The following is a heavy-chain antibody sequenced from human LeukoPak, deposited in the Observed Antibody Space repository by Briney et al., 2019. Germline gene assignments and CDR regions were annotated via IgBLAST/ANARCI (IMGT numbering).Heavy chain of an antibody. CDR1: GFTVSSNY. J-gene: IGHJ3*02. D-gene: IGHD5-18*01. CDR2: IYSGGST. V-gene: IGHV3-53*01. Sequence: PGGSLRLSWAASGFTVSSNYMSWVCQAPGKGLEWVSVIYSGGSTYYADSVKGRFTISRDNSKNTLYLQMNSLRAEDTAVYYCVGGRTAMSSAFDIWGQGTMVTVSS. CDR3: VGGRTAMSSAFDI.